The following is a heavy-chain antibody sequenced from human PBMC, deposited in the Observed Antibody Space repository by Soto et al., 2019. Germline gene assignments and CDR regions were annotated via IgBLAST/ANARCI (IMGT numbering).Heavy chain of an antibody. Sequence: GGSLRLSCAASGFTFSSYAMHWVRQAPGKGLEWVAVISYDGSNKYYADSVKGRFTISRDNSKNTLYLQMNSLRAEDTAVYYCARDPGRQQLVRYYYYGMDVWGQGTTVTVSS. CDR3: ARDPGRQQLVRYYYYGMDV. D-gene: IGHD6-13*01. CDR2: ISYDGSNK. CDR1: GFTFSSYA. V-gene: IGHV3-30-3*01. J-gene: IGHJ6*02.